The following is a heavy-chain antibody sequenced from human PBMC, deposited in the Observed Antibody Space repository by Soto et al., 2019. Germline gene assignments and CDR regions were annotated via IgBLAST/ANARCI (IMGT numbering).Heavy chain of an antibody. CDR3: ASNYAYAEGYYFYGIDV. CDR2: VSSSGSTT. D-gene: IGHD3-16*01. V-gene: IGHV3-48*04. Sequence: GGSLRLSCAASGFTFSSYSMNWVRQAPGKGLVWVSCVSSSGSTTYYADSVKGRFTISRDNAKNTLHLQMNSLGAEDTAVYYCASNYAYAEGYYFYGIDVWGQGTTVTVSS. J-gene: IGHJ6*02. CDR1: GFTFSSYS.